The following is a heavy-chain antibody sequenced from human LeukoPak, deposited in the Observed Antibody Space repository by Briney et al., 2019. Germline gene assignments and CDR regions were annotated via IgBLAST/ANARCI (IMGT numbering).Heavy chain of an antibody. V-gene: IGHV4-34*01. J-gene: IGHJ4*02. Sequence: SETLSLTCAVYGGSFSGYYWSWIRQPPGKGLEWIGEINHSGSTNYNPSLKSRVTISVDTSKNRFSLKLSSVTAADTAVYYCARDSVSTYHFDYWGQGTLVTVSS. CDR3: ARDSVSTYHFDY. CDR2: INHSGST. CDR1: GGSFSGYY. D-gene: IGHD5/OR15-5a*01.